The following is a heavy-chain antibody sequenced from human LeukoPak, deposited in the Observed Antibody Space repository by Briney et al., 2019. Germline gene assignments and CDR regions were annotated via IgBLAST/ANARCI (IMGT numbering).Heavy chain of an antibody. Sequence: SVKVSCKASGDTFNNYAFSWVRQAPGQGLEWMGGIIPIFGTANYAQKFQGRVTITTDESTSTAYMELSSLRSEDTAVYYCARTYSSSWSYCDSWGQGTLVTVSS. V-gene: IGHV1-69*05. CDR3: ARTYSSSWSYCDS. CDR2: IIPIFGTA. J-gene: IGHJ4*02. D-gene: IGHD6-13*01. CDR1: GDTFNNYA.